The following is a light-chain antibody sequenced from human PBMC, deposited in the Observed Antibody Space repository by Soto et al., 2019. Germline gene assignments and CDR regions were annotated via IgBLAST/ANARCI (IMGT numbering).Light chain of an antibody. J-gene: IGLJ1*01. CDR1: ALPKQY. CDR2: KDS. V-gene: IGLV3-25*02. CDR3: QSADSSGTYQV. Sequence: SYELTQPPSVSVSPGQTVRITCSGDALPKQYAYWYQQKPGQAPVLVIYKDSERPSGIPERFSGSSSGTTVTLTISGVQAEDEADYYCQSADSSGTYQVFGTGTKLTVL.